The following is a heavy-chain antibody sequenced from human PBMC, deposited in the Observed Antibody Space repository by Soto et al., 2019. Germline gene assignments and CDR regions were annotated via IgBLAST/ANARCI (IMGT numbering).Heavy chain of an antibody. Sequence: QLQLQESGSGLVKPSQTLYLTCAVSGGSISSGGYSWSWIRQPPGKGLEWIRYIYHSGSTYYNPCHNIRVTISVDRSKNKFSLKLSSVTAADTAVYYCARGNVVPLDYWGQGTLVTGSS. CDR2: IYHSGST. D-gene: IGHD2-21*01. J-gene: IGHJ4*02. CDR1: GGSISSGGYS. V-gene: IGHV4-30-2*01. CDR3: ARGNVVPLDY.